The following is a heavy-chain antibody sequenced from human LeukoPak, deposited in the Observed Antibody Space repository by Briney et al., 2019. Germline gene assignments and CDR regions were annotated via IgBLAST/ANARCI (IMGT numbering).Heavy chain of an antibody. CDR1: GGSISSYY. J-gene: IGHJ3*02. CDR2: IYYSGST. Sequence: SETLSLTCTVSGGSISSYYWSWIRQPPGKGLEWIGYIYYSGSTNYNPSLKSRVTISVDTSKNQFSLKLSSVTAADTAVYYCARGYSYGLIMYAFDIWGQGTMVTVSS. CDR3: ARGYSYGLIMYAFDI. V-gene: IGHV4-59*08. D-gene: IGHD5-18*01.